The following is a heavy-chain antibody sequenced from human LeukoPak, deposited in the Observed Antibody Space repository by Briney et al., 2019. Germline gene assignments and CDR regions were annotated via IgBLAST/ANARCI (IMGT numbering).Heavy chain of an antibody. Sequence: SETLSLTCTVSGGSISSSYWSWIRQPPGKGLEWIGYINYSGSTNYNPSLKNQVTISVDTSRNQFSLRPSSVTAADTVVYYCARHDPLITMIIGERAFDIWGQGTMVTVPS. V-gene: IGHV4-59*08. J-gene: IGHJ3*02. CDR2: INYSGST. CDR3: ARHDPLITMIIGERAFDI. D-gene: IGHD3-22*01. CDR1: GGSISSSY.